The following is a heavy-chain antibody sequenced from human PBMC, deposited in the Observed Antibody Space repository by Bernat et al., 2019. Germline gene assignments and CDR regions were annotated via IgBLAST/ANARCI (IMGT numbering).Heavy chain of an antibody. CDR3: AGDPVGYCSNTSCYEGGDY. D-gene: IGHD2-2*01. CDR2: IWYDGSNK. V-gene: IGHV3-33*01. J-gene: IGHJ4*02. Sequence: QVQLVESGGGVVQPGRSLRLSCAASGFTFSSYGMHWVRQAPGKGLEWVAVIWYDGSNKYYADSVKGRFTISRDNSKNTLYLQMNSLRAEDTAVYYCAGDPVGYCSNTSCYEGGDYWGQGTLVTVSS. CDR1: GFTFSSYG.